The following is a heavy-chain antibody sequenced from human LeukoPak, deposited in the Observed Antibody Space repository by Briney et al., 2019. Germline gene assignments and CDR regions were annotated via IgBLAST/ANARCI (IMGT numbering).Heavy chain of an antibody. J-gene: IGHJ3*02. D-gene: IGHD1-26*01. V-gene: IGHV1-58*01. Sequence: SVKVSCKASGFTFSSSAVQWVRQARGQHLEWIGWIVVGSGNTNYAQKFQERVTITRDMSTSTVYMELSSLRSEDTAVYYCAAATGATAGSYAFDIWGQGTMVTDSS. CDR2: IVVGSGNT. CDR3: AAATGATAGSYAFDI. CDR1: GFTFSSSA.